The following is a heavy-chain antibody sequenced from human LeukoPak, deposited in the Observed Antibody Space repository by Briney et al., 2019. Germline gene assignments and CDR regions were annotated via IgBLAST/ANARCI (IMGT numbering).Heavy chain of an antibody. Sequence: SETLSLTCTVSGGSISSYYWSWIRQPPGKGLEWIGYIYYSGSTNYNPSLKSRVTISVDTSKNRFSLKLTSLTAADTAVYYCARCSSGHYDAFDIWGQGTMVTVSS. CDR3: ARCSSGHYDAFDI. CDR2: IYYSGST. D-gene: IGHD3-22*01. V-gene: IGHV4-59*12. J-gene: IGHJ3*02. CDR1: GGSISSYY.